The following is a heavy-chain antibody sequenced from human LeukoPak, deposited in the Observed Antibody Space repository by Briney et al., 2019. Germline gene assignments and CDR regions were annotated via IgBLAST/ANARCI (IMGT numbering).Heavy chain of an antibody. J-gene: IGHJ5*02. V-gene: IGHV1-18*01. CDR1: GYTFTSYG. D-gene: IGHD2-15*01. Sequence: ASVKVSCKASGYTFTSYGISWVRQAPGQGLEWMGWISAYNGNTNYAQKLQGRVTMTTDTSTSTAYMELRSLRSDDTAVYYCARDFYGVVAANNWFDPWGQGTLVTVSS. CDR2: ISAYNGNT. CDR3: ARDFYGVVAANNWFDP.